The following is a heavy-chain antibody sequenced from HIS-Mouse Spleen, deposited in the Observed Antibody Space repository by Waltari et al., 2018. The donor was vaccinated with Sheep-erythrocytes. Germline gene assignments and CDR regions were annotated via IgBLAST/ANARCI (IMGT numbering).Heavy chain of an antibody. J-gene: IGHJ4*02. V-gene: IGHV1-69*04. CDR3: AQTGATTPHFDY. CDR2: IIPILGIA. D-gene: IGHD1-26*01. Sequence: QVQLVQSGAEVKKPGSSVKVSYKASGGTFSSYAISWVRQAPGQGLEWMGRIIPILGIANYEQKFQGRVTITADKSTSTAYMELSSLRSEDTAVYYCAQTGATTPHFDYWGQGTLVTVSS. CDR1: GGTFSSYA.